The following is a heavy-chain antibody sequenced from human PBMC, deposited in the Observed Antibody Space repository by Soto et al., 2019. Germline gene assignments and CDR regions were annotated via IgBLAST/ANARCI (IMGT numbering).Heavy chain of an antibody. CDR2: INAGNGNT. V-gene: IGHV1-3*01. CDR1: GYTFTSYA. CDR3: ARGSYSNYKGLGINY. D-gene: IGHD4-4*01. Sequence: GASVKVSCKASGYTFTSYAMHWVRQAPGQRLEWMGWINAGNGNTKYSQKFQGRVTITRDTSASTAYMELSSLRSEDTAVYYCARGSYSNYKGLGINYWGQGTLVTVPS. J-gene: IGHJ4*02.